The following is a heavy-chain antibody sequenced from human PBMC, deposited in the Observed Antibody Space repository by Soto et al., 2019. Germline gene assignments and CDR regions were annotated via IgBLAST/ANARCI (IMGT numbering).Heavy chain of an antibody. CDR1: GYTFTSSY. CDR3: AIVAGMAGSGSDRFET. J-gene: IGHJ5*02. D-gene: IGHD6-13*01. V-gene: IGHV1-46*03. CDR2: INPSSGST. Sequence: QVQLAQFGTQVKKPGASVKVSCKASGYTFTSSYIYCVRQAPGQVLEWMGIINPSSGSTNYAQKFKGILTMTRDTSTTTVYMQLSRLTSDATAVYYCAIVAGMAGSGSDRFETWGQGPRVTVSS.